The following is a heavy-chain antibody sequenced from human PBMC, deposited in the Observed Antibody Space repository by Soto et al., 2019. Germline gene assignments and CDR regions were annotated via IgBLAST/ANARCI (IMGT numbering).Heavy chain of an antibody. CDR3: AKDLKVAVAGALDY. CDR2: ISTDGTEK. Sequence: PGGSLRLSCVASGFTFSSYVIHWVRQAPGKGLEWVALISTDGTEKHYADSVKGRFTISRDNSKNTLYLQMNSLRAEDTAVYYCAKDLKVAVAGALDYWGQGTLVTVSS. J-gene: IGHJ4*02. CDR1: GFTFSSYV. V-gene: IGHV3-30-3*01. D-gene: IGHD6-19*01.